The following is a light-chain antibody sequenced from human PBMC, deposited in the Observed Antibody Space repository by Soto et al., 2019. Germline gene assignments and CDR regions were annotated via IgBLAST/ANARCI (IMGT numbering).Light chain of an antibody. CDR2: EAS. J-gene: IGKJ1*01. CDR3: QQYDSYSWT. V-gene: IGKV1-5*03. CDR1: RPIKSW. Sequence: DIQMTQSPSTLSASVGDSVTITCRASRPIKSWLAWYQQKPGKAPKLLIYEASSLESGVPARFGGSGSGTEFTLIISGLQPDDFATYYCQQYDSYSWTVGQGPKVEIK.